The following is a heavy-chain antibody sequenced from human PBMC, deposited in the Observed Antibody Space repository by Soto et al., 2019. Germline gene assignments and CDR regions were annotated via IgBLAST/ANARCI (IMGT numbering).Heavy chain of an antibody. CDR2: ISGGSSFI. Sequence: EVQLVESGGGLLKPGGSLRLSCAASGFTFSSYSMNWVRQAPGKGLEWVSSISGGSSFIYYADSVKGRFTISRDNAKNSRYLQMNSLRAEDTAVYYCARGKGMDGWGQGTTVTVSS. V-gene: IGHV3-21*01. CDR1: GFTFSSYS. CDR3: ARGKGMDG. J-gene: IGHJ6*02.